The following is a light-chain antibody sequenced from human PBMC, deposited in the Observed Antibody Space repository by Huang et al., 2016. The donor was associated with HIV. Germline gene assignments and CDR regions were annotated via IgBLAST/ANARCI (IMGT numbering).Light chain of an antibody. CDR2: GST. CDR3: QQYYRKPQT. CDR1: QSLLYNLNSKNY. Sequence: DIVMTQSPDSLSVPPGERATIHCQASQSLLYNLNSKNYLAWFQKRPGQTPRLLFHGSTSRESGIPDRFSASGSGTDFTLTIDNLQTEDVAIYYWQQYYRKPQTFGRGTAVEI. V-gene: IGKV4-1*01. J-gene: IGKJ4*01.